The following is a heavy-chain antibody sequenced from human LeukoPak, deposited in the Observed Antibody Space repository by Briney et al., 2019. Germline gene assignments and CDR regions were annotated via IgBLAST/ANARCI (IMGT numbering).Heavy chain of an antibody. CDR2: ISSSSSYI. J-gene: IGHJ6*02. V-gene: IGHV3-21*01. CDR1: GFTFSSYS. D-gene: IGHD2-15*01. CDR3: AREVVVVAAISYYYYYGMDV. Sequence: GSLRLSCAASGFTFSSYSMNWDRQAPGKGLEWVSSISSSSSYIYYADPVKGRFTISRDNAKNSLYLQMNSLRAEDAAVYYCAREVVVVAAISYYYYYGMDVWGQGTTVTVSS.